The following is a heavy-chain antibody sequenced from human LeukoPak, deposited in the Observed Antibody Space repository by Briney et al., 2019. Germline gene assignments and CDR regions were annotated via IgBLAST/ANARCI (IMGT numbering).Heavy chain of an antibody. D-gene: IGHD4/OR15-4a*01. V-gene: IGHV3-74*01. CDR2: LWIDGDKR. Sequence: PGGSLRFSCAASGFTFSNYWMRWHRHGQGGGLEWVSRLWIDGDKRSYAASVRDRFTVSSDNTKNMLYLQMNILRVEDTALYYCVGDHYGTNSLDYWGQGTPVTVSS. CDR3: VGDHYGTNSLDY. J-gene: IGHJ4*02. CDR1: GFTFSNYW.